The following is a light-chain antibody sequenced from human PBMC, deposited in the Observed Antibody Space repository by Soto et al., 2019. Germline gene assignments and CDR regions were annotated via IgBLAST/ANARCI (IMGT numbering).Light chain of an antibody. CDR2: RNH. CDR3: AAWDDSLRAVV. Sequence: QSVLTQSPSASVTPGQRVTISCSGSRSNIGTYAVNWYQQLPGAAPTLLIFRNHQRPSRVPDRFSGSKSGTSASLAISGPQSEDEADYYCAAWDDSLRAVVFGGGTKVTVL. V-gene: IGLV1-44*01. CDR1: RSNIGTYA. J-gene: IGLJ2*01.